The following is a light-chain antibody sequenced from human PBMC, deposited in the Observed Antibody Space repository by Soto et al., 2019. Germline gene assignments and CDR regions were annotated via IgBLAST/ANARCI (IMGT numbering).Light chain of an antibody. Sequence: YELTQPPSVSVSPGQTASITCSGHKLGNKYACWYQQKPGQSPVLVIYQDTKRPSGIPERFSGSNSGNTATLTISGTQAMDEADYFCQAWDSSTVVFGGGTKLTVL. J-gene: IGLJ2*01. CDR3: QAWDSSTVV. V-gene: IGLV3-1*01. CDR1: KLGNKY. CDR2: QDT.